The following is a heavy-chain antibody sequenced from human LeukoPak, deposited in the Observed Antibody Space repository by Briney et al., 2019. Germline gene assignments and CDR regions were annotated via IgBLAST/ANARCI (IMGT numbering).Heavy chain of an antibody. J-gene: IGHJ4*02. Sequence: SETLSLTCTVSGDSTSSYYWSWIRQPPGKGLEWIGYIYHNGNSNYNPSLRSRVTISVDTSKNQFSLMLASVTDADTAVYYCARGRRDGSNYRPFDYWGQGILVTVSS. CDR3: ARGRRDGSNYRPFDY. CDR2: IYHNGNS. V-gene: IGHV4-59*01. D-gene: IGHD5-24*01. CDR1: GDSTSSYY.